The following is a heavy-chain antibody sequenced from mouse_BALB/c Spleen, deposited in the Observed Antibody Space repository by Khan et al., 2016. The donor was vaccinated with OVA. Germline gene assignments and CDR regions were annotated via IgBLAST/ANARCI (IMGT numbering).Heavy chain of an antibody. Sequence: QVQLKQSGAELVKAGASVKMSCKASGCTFTSYWMHWVKQRLGQGLEWFAETNPTNGRTYYNEKFKSKVTFTVDKSSSTAYMLLSGPTFEDSAVYCCARIKKREATYFDYWGQGTTLTVSS. D-gene: IGHD1-1*01. J-gene: IGHJ2*01. CDR3: ARIKKREATYFDY. CDR2: TNPTNGRT. V-gene: IGHV1S81*02. CDR1: GCTFTSYW.